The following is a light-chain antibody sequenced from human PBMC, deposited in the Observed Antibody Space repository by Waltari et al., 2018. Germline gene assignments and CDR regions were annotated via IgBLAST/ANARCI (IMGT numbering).Light chain of an antibody. CDR3: QAWDNFTVA. J-gene: IGLJ2*01. CDR1: ELGDKY. CDR2: QDT. Sequence: SYELTQPPSVSVSPGQTASISCSGDELGDKYACWYRQKPGQSPVLVLYQDTKRPSGIPEPFPGSNAGITATLTIRGTQPVDEADYYCQAWDNFTVAFGGGTKLSVL. V-gene: IGLV3-1*01.